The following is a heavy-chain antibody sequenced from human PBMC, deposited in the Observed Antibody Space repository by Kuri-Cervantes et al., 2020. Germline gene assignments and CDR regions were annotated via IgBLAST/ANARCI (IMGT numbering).Heavy chain of an antibody. CDR1: GFTFSSYA. V-gene: IGHV3-23*01. Sequence: LKISCAASGFTFSSYAMSWVRQTPGKGLEWVSGISGSGGSTYYADSVKGRFTISRDNAKNTLYLQMNSLRAEDTAVYYCARGTYYDILTGYSGFDYWGQGTLVTVSS. J-gene: IGHJ4*02. D-gene: IGHD3-9*01. CDR2: ISGSGGST. CDR3: ARGTYYDILTGYSGFDY.